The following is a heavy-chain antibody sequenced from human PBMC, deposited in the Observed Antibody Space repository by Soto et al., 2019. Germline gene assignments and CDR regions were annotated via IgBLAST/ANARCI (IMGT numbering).Heavy chain of an antibody. D-gene: IGHD3-3*01. V-gene: IGHV3-23*01. CDR3: AKSKKGSFWSGYTDY. Sequence: GGSLRLSCAASGFTFSSYAMSWVRQAPGKGLEWVSAISGSGGSTYYADSVKGRFTISRDNSKNTLYLQMNSLRAEDTAVYYCAKSKKGSFWSGYTDYWGQGTLVTVSS. CDR1: GFTFSSYA. J-gene: IGHJ4*02. CDR2: ISGSGGST.